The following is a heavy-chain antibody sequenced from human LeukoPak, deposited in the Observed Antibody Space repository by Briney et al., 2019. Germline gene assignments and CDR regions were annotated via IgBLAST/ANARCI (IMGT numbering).Heavy chain of an antibody. Sequence: SVKVSCKASGGTFSSYAISWVRQAPGQGLEWMGRIIPILGIANYAQKFQGGVTITADKSTSTAYMELSSLRSEDTAVYYCAVDSRHIILDYWDQGTLVTVSS. CDR2: IIPILGIA. CDR3: AVDSRHIILDY. J-gene: IGHJ4*02. CDR1: GGTFSSYA. V-gene: IGHV1-69*04. D-gene: IGHD3-22*01.